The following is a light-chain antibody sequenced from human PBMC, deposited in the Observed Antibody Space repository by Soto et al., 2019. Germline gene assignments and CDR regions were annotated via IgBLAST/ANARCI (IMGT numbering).Light chain of an antibody. CDR3: QKYNSAPWT. Sequence: DIQMTQSPSSLSASVGDRVTITCRASQGISNYLAWYQQKPGRVPQPLIYAASTLQSGVPSRFSGSGSGTYFTHTINSLQPEDVATYYCQKYNSAPWTFGPGTKVEIK. CDR2: AAS. CDR1: QGISNY. J-gene: IGKJ1*01. V-gene: IGKV1-27*01.